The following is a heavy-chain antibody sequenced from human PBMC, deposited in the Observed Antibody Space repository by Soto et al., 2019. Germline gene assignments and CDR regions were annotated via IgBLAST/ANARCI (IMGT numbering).Heavy chain of an antibody. D-gene: IGHD3-10*01. CDR2: INPNSGGT. V-gene: IGHV1-2*02. CDR1: GYTFTGYY. Sequence: ASVKVSCKASGYTFTGYYMHWVRQAPGQGLEWMGWINPNSGGTNYAQKFQGRVTMTRDTSISTAYMELSSLRSDDTAVYYCARFLMVRGVNNWFALWCLGTLVTVSS. J-gene: IGHJ5*02. CDR3: ARFLMVRGVNNWFAL.